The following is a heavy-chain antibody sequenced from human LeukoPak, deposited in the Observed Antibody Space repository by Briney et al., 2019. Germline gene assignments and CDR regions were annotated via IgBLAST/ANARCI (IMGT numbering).Heavy chain of an antibody. CDR1: GFTVSSNS. CDR3: ARGRAGVGKNSSGWYVYGY. V-gene: IGHV3-53*01. J-gene: IGHJ4*02. Sequence: GGSLRLSCTVSGFTVSSNSMSWVRQAPGKGLEWVSFIYSDNTHYSDSVKGRFTISRDNSKNTLYLQMNSLRAEDTAVYYCARGRAGVGKNSSGWYVYGYWGQGTLVTVSS. CDR2: IYSDNT. D-gene: IGHD6-19*01.